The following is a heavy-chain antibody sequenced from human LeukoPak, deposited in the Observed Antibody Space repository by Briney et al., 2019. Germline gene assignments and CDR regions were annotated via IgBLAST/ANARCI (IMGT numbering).Heavy chain of an antibody. Sequence: PSETLSLTCTVSGGSISSYYWSWIRQPPGKGLEWIGYIYYSGSTNYNPSLKSRVTISVDTSKNQFSLKLSSVTAADTAVYYCARGDLAAAGRFFFDYWGQGTLVTVSS. CDR3: ARGDLAAAGRFFFDY. CDR2: IYYSGST. J-gene: IGHJ4*02. CDR1: GGSISSYY. D-gene: IGHD6-13*01. V-gene: IGHV4-59*01.